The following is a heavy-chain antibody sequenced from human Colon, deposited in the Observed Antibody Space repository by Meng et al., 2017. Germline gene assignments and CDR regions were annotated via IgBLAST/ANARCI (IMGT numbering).Heavy chain of an antibody. D-gene: IGHD2-15*01. Sequence: VDLWQSGSELKKPGASVNVSCKASGYTFTSYAMNWVRQAPGQGLEWMGWINTNTGNPTYAQGFTGRFVFSLDTSVSTAYLQISSLKAADTAVYYCARLYCSGGSCYTIDYWGQGTLVTVSS. J-gene: IGHJ4*02. CDR3: ARLYCSGGSCYTIDY. CDR1: GYTFTSYA. V-gene: IGHV7-4-1*02. CDR2: INTNTGNP.